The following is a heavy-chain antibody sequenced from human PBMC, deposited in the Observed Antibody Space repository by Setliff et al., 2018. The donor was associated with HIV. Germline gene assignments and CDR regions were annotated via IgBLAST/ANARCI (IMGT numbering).Heavy chain of an antibody. CDR1: GAFSSISSYH. V-gene: IGHV4-59*08. CDR2: ISYSGTT. CDR3: ARRRPPPSGTYSRYYMDV. D-gene: IGHD1-26*01. J-gene: IGHJ6*03. Sequence: ETLSLTCTVSGAFSSISSYHWGWIRQSPGKGLEWIGQISYSGTTNYNPSLKSRVTISVDTSKNQFSLTLSSLSAADTAVYYCARRRPPPSGTYSRYYMDVWGKGTTVTVSS.